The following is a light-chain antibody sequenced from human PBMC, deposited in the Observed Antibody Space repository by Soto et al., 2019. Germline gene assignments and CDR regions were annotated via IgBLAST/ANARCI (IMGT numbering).Light chain of an antibody. V-gene: IGKV1-27*01. J-gene: IGKJ4*01. CDR1: QGISNY. CDR3: QKYNSAPLT. Sequence: DIQMTQSPSSLSASIGDRVTITCRASQGISNYLLWYQQKPGRVPKLLIYGASTLQSGVPSRFRAGGSGTDFTLTSSSLQPEDVATYYCQKYNSAPLTFGGGTKVEIK. CDR2: GAS.